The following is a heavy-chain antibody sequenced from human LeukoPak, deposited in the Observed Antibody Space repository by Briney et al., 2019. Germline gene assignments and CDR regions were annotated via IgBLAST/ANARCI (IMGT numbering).Heavy chain of an antibody. V-gene: IGHV1-69*13. CDR1: GGTFSSYA. Sequence: GASVKVSCKASGGTFSSYAISWVRQAPGQGLEWMGGIIPIFGTANYAQKFQGRVTITADESTSTAYMELSSLRSEDTAVYYCASSRDGYNWGNWFDPWGQGTLVTVSS. CDR3: ASSRDGYNWGNWFDP. J-gene: IGHJ5*02. D-gene: IGHD5-24*01. CDR2: IIPIFGTA.